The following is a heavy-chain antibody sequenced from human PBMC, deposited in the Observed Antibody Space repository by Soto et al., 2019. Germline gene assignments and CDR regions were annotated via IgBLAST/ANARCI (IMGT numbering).Heavy chain of an antibody. J-gene: IGHJ4*02. V-gene: IGHV3-30*18. CDR3: AKDAGSTEYFFAS. CDR2: ISHDGINT. Sequence: QVQVVESGGGVVQPGRSLSLSCAASGFTFRTYAMHWVRQAPGKGLEWVAVISHDGINTDYGDSVKGRITISRDNSKSTLSLQMNSLRPEDTGVYYCAKDAGSTEYFFASWGQGTLVSVSS. CDR1: GFTFRTYA.